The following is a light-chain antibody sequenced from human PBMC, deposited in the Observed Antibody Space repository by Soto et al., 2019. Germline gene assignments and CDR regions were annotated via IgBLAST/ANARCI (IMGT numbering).Light chain of an antibody. CDR3: KQHDKSPPSWT. J-gene: IGKJ1*01. CDR2: DAS. Sequence: EIVLTQSPGTLSLSPGEGATLFCRASQSVRNNWLAWYQQKPGQAPRLLIYDASTRATGIPDRFSVSGSGTDFTLTIPRQTPEDFAVYYCKQHDKSPPSWTLGQGTKVEIK. V-gene: IGKV3-20*01. CDR1: QSVRNNW.